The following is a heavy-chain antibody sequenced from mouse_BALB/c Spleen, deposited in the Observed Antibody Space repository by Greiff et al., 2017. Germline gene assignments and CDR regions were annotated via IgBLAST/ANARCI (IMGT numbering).Heavy chain of an antibody. CDR1: GFTFSSYT. CDR2: ISSGGSYT. Sequence: EVKLVESGGGLVKPGGSLKLSCAASGFTFSSYTMSWVRQTPEKRLEWVATISSGGSYTYYPDSVKGRFTISRDNAKNTLYLQMSSLKSEDTAMYYCTREGYYRYGFADWGQGTLVTVSA. CDR3: TREGYYRYGFAD. D-gene: IGHD2-14*01. V-gene: IGHV5-6-4*01. J-gene: IGHJ3*01.